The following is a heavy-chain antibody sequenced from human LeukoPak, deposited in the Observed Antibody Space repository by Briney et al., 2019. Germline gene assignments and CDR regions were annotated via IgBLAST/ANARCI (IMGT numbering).Heavy chain of an antibody. D-gene: IGHD7-27*01. J-gene: IGHJ6*03. CDR3: ARAEKPNWGNYYYCMDV. Sequence: EASVKVSCKASGYTFSSYGISWVRQAPGQGLEWMGWISAYSGNTHYAQKFQGRVTMTTDTSTTTAYMELRGLRSDDTAVYYCARAEKPNWGNYYYCMDVWGKGTTVTVSS. CDR2: ISAYSGNT. CDR1: GYTFSSYG. V-gene: IGHV1-18*01.